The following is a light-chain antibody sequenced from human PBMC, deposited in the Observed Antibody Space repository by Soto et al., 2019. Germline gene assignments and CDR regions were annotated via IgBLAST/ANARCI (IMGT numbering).Light chain of an antibody. CDR2: DAS. CDR1: QSVNSW. CDR3: QQLNSYPT. Sequence: EIRMSQSPSTLSASAGDRVKITCRASQSVNSWLAWYQQKPGKAPKLLIYDASSLQSGVPSRFSGSGYGTEFTLTISSLQPEDFATYYCQQLNSYPTFGQGTRLEI. J-gene: IGKJ5*01. V-gene: IGKV1-5*01.